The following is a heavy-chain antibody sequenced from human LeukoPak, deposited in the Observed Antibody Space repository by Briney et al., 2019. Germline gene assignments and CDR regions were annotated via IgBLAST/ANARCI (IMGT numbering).Heavy chain of an antibody. CDR1: GGSFSGYY. D-gene: IGHD2-2*01. CDR2: INHSGST. J-gene: IGHJ6*03. Sequence: SETLSLTCAVYGGSFSGYYWSWIRQPPGKGLEWIGEINHSGSTNYNPSLKSRVTISVDTSKNQFSLKLSSVTAADTAVYYCARETVVPAAPRSGRDYYYYMDVWGKGTTVTVSS. CDR3: ARETVVPAAPRSGRDYYYYMDV. V-gene: IGHV4-34*01.